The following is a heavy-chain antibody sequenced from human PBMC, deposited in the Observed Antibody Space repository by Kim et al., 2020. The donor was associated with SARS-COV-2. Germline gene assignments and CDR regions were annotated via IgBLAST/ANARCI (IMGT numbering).Heavy chain of an antibody. D-gene: IGHD6-19*01. V-gene: IGHV1-3*01. CDR1: GYTFTTYT. J-gene: IGHJ4*02. CDR3: ARDNSGWNDY. CDR2: ITPGNGNT. Sequence: ASVKVSCNTSGYTFTTYTIHWVRQAPGQRLEWMGWITPGNGNTRYSQNLQGRVTLNRDTSASTAYMQLSSLRSEDTAVYYCARDNSGWNDYWGQGTLVTVSS.